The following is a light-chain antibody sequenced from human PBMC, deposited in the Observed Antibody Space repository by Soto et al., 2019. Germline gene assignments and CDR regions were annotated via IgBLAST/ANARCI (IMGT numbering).Light chain of an antibody. Sequence: QSVLTQSPSASGTPGQRVTISCSGNNSNIGSNYVYWYQQLPGTAPKLLIYRNNQRPSGVPDRFSGSKSGTSASLANSGLRSEDEADYYCAAWDDSLSGPVFGGGTKLTVL. CDR3: AAWDDSLSGPV. J-gene: IGLJ2*01. CDR1: NSNIGSNY. V-gene: IGLV1-47*01. CDR2: RNN.